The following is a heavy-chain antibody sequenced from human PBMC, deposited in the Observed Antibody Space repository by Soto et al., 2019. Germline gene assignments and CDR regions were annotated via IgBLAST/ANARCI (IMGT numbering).Heavy chain of an antibody. V-gene: IGHV3-23*01. CDR2: ISRSGDST. Sequence: GGSPGRSCEASGFSLTSHAMSWVRQAPGMGLEWVSAISRSGDSTYYGASVKGRFIVSRDNSKNIVYLQMKKLRVEDTAVYYCARDTPRHDFWSGYSDSWGQGTLVTVSS. J-gene: IGHJ4*02. CDR3: ARDTPRHDFWSGYSDS. D-gene: IGHD3-3*01. CDR1: GFSLTSHA.